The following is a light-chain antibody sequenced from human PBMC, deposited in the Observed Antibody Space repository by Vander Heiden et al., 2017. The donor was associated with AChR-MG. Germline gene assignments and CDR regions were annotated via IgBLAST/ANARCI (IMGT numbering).Light chain of an antibody. CDR1: NLGDKY. Sequence: SYELTQRPSVSVSPGQPASITCSGDNLGDKYACWYQQKPGQSPVLVIYQDSKRPSGIPERFSGSNSGNTATLTISGTQAMDEADYYCQAWDSSIWVFGGGTKLTVL. CDR3: QAWDSSIWV. V-gene: IGLV3-1*01. J-gene: IGLJ3*02. CDR2: QDS.